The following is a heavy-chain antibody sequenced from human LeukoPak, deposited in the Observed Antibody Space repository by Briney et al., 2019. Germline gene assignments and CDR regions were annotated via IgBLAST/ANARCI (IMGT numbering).Heavy chain of an antibody. D-gene: IGHD3-22*01. Sequence: SETLSLTCTVSGVSISSGEYSWSWIRQPPGKGLEWIGYIYYSGSTYYNPSLKSRVTISVDTSKNQFSLKLSSVTAADTAVYYCARINYYDSSRLDPWGQGTLVTVSS. CDR2: IYYSGST. J-gene: IGHJ5*02. V-gene: IGHV4-30-4*01. CDR1: GVSISSGEYS. CDR3: ARINYYDSSRLDP.